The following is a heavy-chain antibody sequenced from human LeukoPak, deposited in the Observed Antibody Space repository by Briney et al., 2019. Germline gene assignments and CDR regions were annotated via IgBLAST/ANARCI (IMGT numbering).Heavy chain of an antibody. CDR2: ISYDGSNK. J-gene: IGHJ4*02. CDR3: AKAILWGAVVDY. Sequence: GGSLRLSCAASGFNFSSYGMHWVRQAPGKGLEWLSVISYDGSNKYYADSVKGRFTISRDNSKNTLYLQMNSLRAEDTAVYYCAKAILWGAVVDYWRQGTLVTVSP. V-gene: IGHV3-30*18. CDR1: GFNFSSYG. D-gene: IGHD3-16*01.